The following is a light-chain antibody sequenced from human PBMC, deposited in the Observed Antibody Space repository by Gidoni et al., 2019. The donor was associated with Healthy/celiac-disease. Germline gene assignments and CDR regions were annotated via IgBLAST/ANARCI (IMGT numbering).Light chain of an antibody. CDR2: EGS. Sequence: QSALTQPASVSGCPGQSINISCTGTSSDVGSYNLVSWYQQHPGKAHKLMIYEGSKRPSGVSNRVSGSKSGNTASLTISGLQAEDEADYFCCSYAGSSTVVFGGGTKLTVL. CDR3: CSYAGSSTVV. CDR1: SSDVGSYNL. V-gene: IGLV2-23*01. J-gene: IGLJ2*01.